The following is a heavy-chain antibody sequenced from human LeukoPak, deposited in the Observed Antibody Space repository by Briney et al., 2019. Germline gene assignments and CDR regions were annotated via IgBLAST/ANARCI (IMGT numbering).Heavy chain of an antibody. J-gene: IGHJ4*02. D-gene: IGHD5-12*01. CDR3: AKNTILVATEN. V-gene: IGHV3-53*01. CDR2: IYRGGDT. Sequence: PGGSLRLSCAASGFAVSDYYMSWVRQAPGKGLEWVSVIYRGGDTYYAGSVKGRFTISRDDSKNTVYLQMNSLRAEDTAFYYCAKNTILVATENWGQGTLVTVSS. CDR1: GFAVSDYY.